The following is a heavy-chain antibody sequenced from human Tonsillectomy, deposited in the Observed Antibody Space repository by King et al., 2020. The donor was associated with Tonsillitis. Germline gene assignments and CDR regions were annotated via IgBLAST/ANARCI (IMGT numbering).Heavy chain of an antibody. D-gene: IGHD2-2*01. CDR2: IYNSGRT. J-gene: IGHJ4*02. Sequence: QLQESGPGLVKPSETLSLTCTVSGGSISSYYWSWIRQPAGKGLEWIGRIYNSGRTEYNPSLKSRVTMSVDTSTNQFSLKLNSVTAADTAVYYCARIWGYCSSSRGYEVGWYLDYGARGTWVTVSS. V-gene: IGHV4-4*07. CDR1: GGSISSYY. CDR3: ARIWGYCSSSRGYEVGWYLDY.